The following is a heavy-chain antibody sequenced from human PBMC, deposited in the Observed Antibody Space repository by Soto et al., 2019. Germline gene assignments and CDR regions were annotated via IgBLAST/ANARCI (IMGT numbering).Heavy chain of an antibody. J-gene: IGHJ5*02. D-gene: IGHD2-21*02. V-gene: IGHV4-4*07. CDR2: IFSSGST. CDR1: GGSITDYS. CDR3: ARDQGVVVTADNWFDP. Sequence: SETLSLTCTVSGGSITDYSWVWIRQPAGKGLEWIGRIFSSGSTNYNPSLKGRITMSLDTSKNQSSLKLNSATATDTAVYFCARDQGVVVTADNWFDPWGQGILVTVS.